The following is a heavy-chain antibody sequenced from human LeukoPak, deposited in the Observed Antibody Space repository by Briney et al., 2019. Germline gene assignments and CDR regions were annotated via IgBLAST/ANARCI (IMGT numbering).Heavy chain of an antibody. CDR1: GFTFSSYS. V-gene: IGHV3-21*01. Sequence: KPGGSLRLSCAASGFTFSSYSMNWVRQAPGKGLEWVSSISSSSSYIYYADSVKGRFTISRDNAKNSLYLQMNSLRAEDTAVYYCARAVGYWGFSDYWGEGTLVTVSS. CDR2: ISSSSSYI. J-gene: IGHJ4*02. D-gene: IGHD2-8*02. CDR3: ARAVGYWGFSDY.